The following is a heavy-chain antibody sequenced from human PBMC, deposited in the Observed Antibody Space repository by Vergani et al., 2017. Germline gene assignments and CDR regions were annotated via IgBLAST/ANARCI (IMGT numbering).Heavy chain of an antibody. CDR1: GYTFTGYY. D-gene: IGHD6-13*01. V-gene: IGHV1-2*02. CDR2: INPNSGGT. Sequence: QVQLVQSGAEVKKPGASVKVSCKASGYTFTGYYMHWVRQAPGQGLEWMGWINPNSGGTNYAQKFQGRVTMTRDTSISTAYMELSRLRSDDTAVYYCARDPSGSSSWYGDWFDPWGQGTLVTVSS. CDR3: ARDPSGSSSWYGDWFDP. J-gene: IGHJ5*02.